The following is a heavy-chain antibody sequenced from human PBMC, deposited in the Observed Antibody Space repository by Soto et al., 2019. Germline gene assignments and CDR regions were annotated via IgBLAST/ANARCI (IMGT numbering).Heavy chain of an antibody. Sequence: QVQLVQSGAEVKKPGASVKVFCKASGYSFSSYGVTWVRQAPGQGLEWMGLISVYNGDTNYAQNFQDRVTMTTDTSTKTAYMDLRSLRFDDTAVYYCASTQGSGYCSSASCRNGMDVWGQGTTVTVSS. D-gene: IGHD2-2*01. V-gene: IGHV1-18*01. J-gene: IGHJ6*02. CDR2: ISVYNGDT. CDR3: ASTQGSGYCSSASCRNGMDV. CDR1: GYSFSSYG.